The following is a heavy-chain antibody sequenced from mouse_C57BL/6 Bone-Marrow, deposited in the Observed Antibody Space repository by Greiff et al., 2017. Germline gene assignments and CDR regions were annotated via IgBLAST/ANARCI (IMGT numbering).Heavy chain of an antibody. J-gene: IGHJ1*03. CDR1: GYTFTSYW. V-gene: IGHV1-59*01. Sequence: VQLQQPGAELVRPGTSVKLSCKASGYTFTSYWLHWVKQRPGQGLEWIGVIDPSDSYTNYNQKFKGKATLTVDTSYSTAYMQLSSLTSEDSAVYYGAKSSCGSPYGYFDVWGTGTTVTVSS. D-gene: IGHD1-1*01. CDR2: IDPSDSYT. CDR3: AKSSCGSPYGYFDV.